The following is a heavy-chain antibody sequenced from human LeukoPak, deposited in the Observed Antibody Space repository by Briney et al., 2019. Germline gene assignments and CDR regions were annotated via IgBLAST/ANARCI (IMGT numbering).Heavy chain of an antibody. CDR1: GFSVSSNF. CDR3: ARGRSRSSSGWYFDY. V-gene: IGHV3-53*01. Sequence: TGGSLRLSCTASGFSVSSNFMTWVRQAPGKGLEWISFIYAGGTTSYADSVKGRFTLSRNNSKNTIYLQLNSLRVEDTAVYYCARGRSRSSSGWYFDYWGQGTLVTVSS. CDR2: IYAGGTT. J-gene: IGHJ4*02. D-gene: IGHD3-22*01.